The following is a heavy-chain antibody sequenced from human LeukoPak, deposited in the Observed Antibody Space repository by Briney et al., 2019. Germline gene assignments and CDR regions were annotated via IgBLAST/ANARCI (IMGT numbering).Heavy chain of an antibody. Sequence: GGSLRLSCAASGFTFDDYGMSWVRQAPGRGLEWVSVISTSGESAYYADSVKGRFTISRDNSKNTLYLQMNSLRAEDTAVYYCAKDRGSGYHYFDYWGQGTLVTVSS. D-gene: IGHD3-22*01. CDR3: AKDRGSGYHYFDY. CDR2: ISTSGESA. CDR1: GFTFDDYG. V-gene: IGHV3-23*01. J-gene: IGHJ4*02.